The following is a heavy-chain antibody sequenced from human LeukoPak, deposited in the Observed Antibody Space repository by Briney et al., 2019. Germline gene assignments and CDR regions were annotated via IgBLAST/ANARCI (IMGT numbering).Heavy chain of an antibody. Sequence: PSETLSLTCTVSGGSISSHYWSWLRQPPGKGLEWIGYIYNSGGTNYNPSLKSRLTISIDTSKNQSSLKLTSVTAADTAVYYCARGSFDTSDYNYIGFDYWGQGTLVTVSS. CDR3: ARGSFDTSDYNYIGFDY. V-gene: IGHV4-59*11. D-gene: IGHD3-22*01. CDR2: IYNSGGT. CDR1: GGSISSHY. J-gene: IGHJ4*02.